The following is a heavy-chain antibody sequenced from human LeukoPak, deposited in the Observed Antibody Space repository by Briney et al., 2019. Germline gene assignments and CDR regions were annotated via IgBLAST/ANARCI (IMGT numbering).Heavy chain of an antibody. Sequence: KPSETLSLTCAVYDGSFSGYYWSWIRQPPGKGLEWIGEINHSGSTNYNPSLKSRVTISVDTSKNQFSLKLSSVTAADTAVYYCARVRVNSYGYSGLPGFEKTFDIWGQGTMVTVSS. J-gene: IGHJ3*02. V-gene: IGHV4-34*01. D-gene: IGHD5-18*01. CDR3: ARVRVNSYGYSGLPGFEKTFDI. CDR2: INHSGST. CDR1: DGSFSGYY.